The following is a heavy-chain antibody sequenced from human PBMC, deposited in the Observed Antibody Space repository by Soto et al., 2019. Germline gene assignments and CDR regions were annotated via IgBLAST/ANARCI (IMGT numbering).Heavy chain of an antibody. V-gene: IGHV4-31*03. D-gene: IGHD2-2*01. J-gene: IGHJ6*03. CDR2: IYYSGST. CDR3: ASRRRGGSSPYYYYYMDV. CDR1: GGSISSGGYY. Sequence: SETLSLTCTVSGGSISSGGYYWSWIRQHPGKGLEWIGYIYYSGSTYYNPSLKSRVTISVDTSKNQFSLKLSSVTAADTAVYYCASRRRGGSSPYYYYYMDVWGKGTTVTVSS.